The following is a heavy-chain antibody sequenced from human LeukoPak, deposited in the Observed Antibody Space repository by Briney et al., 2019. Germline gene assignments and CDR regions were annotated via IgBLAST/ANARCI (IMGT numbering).Heavy chain of an antibody. D-gene: IGHD4-11*01. J-gene: IGHJ4*02. Sequence: ASVKVSCKVSGYTLTELSMHWVRQAPGKGLEWMGGFDPEDGETIYAQKFQGRVTMTEDTSTDTAYMELSSLRSEDTAVYYCATVGSNYDYFDYWGQGTLVTVSS. CDR2: FDPEDGET. CDR3: ATVGSNYDYFDY. V-gene: IGHV1-24*01. CDR1: GYTLTELS.